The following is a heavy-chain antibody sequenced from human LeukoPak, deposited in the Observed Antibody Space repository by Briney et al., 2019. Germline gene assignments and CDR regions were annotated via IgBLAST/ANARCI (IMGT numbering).Heavy chain of an antibody. CDR2: ISYDGSNK. Sequence: PGGSLRLSCAASGFTFSSYAMYWVRQAPGKGLEWVAVISYDGSNKYYADSVKGRFTISRDNSKNTLYLQMNSLRAEDTAVYYCARDTNWNSLDYWGQGTLVTVSS. CDR3: ARDTNWNSLDY. D-gene: IGHD1-7*01. CDR1: GFTFSSYA. V-gene: IGHV3-30*04. J-gene: IGHJ4*02.